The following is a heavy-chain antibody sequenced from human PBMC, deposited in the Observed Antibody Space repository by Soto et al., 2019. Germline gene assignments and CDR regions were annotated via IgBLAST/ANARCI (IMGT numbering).Heavy chain of an antibody. CDR2: IYYSGST. D-gene: IGHD2-2*03. CDR3: ARLSLDIVVAGENYYYMDV. J-gene: IGHJ6*03. Sequence: SETLSLTCTVSGGSISSSSYYWGWIRQPPGKGLEWIGSIYYSGSTYYNPSLKSRVTISVDTSKNQFSLKLSSLTAADTAVYYCARLSLDIVVAGENYYYMDVWGKGTTVTVSS. V-gene: IGHV4-39*01. CDR1: GGSISSSSYY.